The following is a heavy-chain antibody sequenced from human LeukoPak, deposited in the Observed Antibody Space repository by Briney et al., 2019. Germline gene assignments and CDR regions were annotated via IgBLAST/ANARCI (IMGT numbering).Heavy chain of an antibody. CDR3: ARGSDCSGGSCYSNYCYGMDV. Sequence: ASVKVSCKASGGTFSSYAISWVRQAPGQGLEWMGGIIPIFGTANYAQKFQGRVTITADESTSTAYMELSSLRSEDTAVYYRARGSDCSGGSCYSNYCYGMDVWGQGTTVTVSS. CDR1: GGTFSSYA. V-gene: IGHV1-69*13. J-gene: IGHJ6*02. CDR2: IIPIFGTA. D-gene: IGHD2-15*01.